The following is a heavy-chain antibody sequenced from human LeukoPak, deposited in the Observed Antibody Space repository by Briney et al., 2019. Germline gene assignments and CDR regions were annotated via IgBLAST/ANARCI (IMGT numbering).Heavy chain of an antibody. D-gene: IGHD3-9*01. J-gene: IGHJ5*02. Sequence: PSETLSLTCAVYGGSFSDYYWSWIRQPPGKGLEWIGEINHSGSTNYNPSLKSRVTISVDTSKNQFSLKLSSVAAADTAVYYCAADIQQPWGQGTLVTVSS. CDR1: GGSFSDYY. CDR2: INHSGST. CDR3: AADIQQP. V-gene: IGHV4-34*01.